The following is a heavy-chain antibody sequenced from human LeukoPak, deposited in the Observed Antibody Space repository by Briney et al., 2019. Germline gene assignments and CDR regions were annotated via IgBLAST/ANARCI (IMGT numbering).Heavy chain of an antibody. CDR3: ARGYSSGYYYGPAPGRDSGGKYFQH. CDR2: INHSGST. J-gene: IGHJ1*01. D-gene: IGHD3-22*01. V-gene: IGHV4-34*01. CDR1: GFTFSSYS. Sequence: PGGSLRLSCAASGFTFSSYSMNWVRQPPGKGLEWIGEINHSGSTNYNPSLKSRVTISVDTSKNQFSLKLSSVTAADTAVYYCARGYSSGYYYGPAPGRDSGGKYFQHWGQGTLVTVSS.